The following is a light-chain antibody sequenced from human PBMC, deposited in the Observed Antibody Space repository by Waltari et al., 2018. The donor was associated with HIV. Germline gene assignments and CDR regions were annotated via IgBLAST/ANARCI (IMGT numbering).Light chain of an antibody. V-gene: IGLV4-69*01. Sequence: QLVLTQSPSASASLGASVKLTCPLSSGHSSYAIAWHQQQPDKGPRYLMKLNSDGSHNKGDGIPDRFSGSSSGAERYLTISSLQSEDEADYHCQTWGSGIWVFGGGTKLTVL. CDR1: SGHSSYA. J-gene: IGLJ3*02. CDR2: LNSDGSH. CDR3: QTWGSGIWV.